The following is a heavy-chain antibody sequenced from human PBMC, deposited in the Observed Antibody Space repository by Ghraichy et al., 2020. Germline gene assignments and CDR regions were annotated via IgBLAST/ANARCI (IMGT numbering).Heavy chain of an antibody. CDR1: GFSFGSYS. CDR2: LSSNGNST. J-gene: IGHJ4*02. D-gene: IGHD6-13*01. Sequence: GGSLRLSCSASGFSFGSYSMHLVRQAPGKGLQYVSTLSSNGNSTYYVDSVKGRFTISRDISKNTLYLQMSSLRAEDTAIYYCVKEKFTSGWFFDYWGQGTVVTVSS. CDR3: VKEKFTSGWFFDY. V-gene: IGHV3-64D*06.